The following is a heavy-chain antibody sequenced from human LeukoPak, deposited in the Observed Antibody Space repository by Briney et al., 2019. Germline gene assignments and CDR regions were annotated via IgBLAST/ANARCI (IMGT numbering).Heavy chain of an antibody. CDR2: IPNNGGDR. D-gene: IGHD3-9*01. Sequence: GGSLRLSCAVSGFTFSRHAMGWVRQAPGKGLEWVAGIPNNGGDRNYGDSVKGRFTISRDNSKNTLYLQMNSLRVEDTAVYYCALGLVTDYWGQGTLLTLSS. V-gene: IGHV3-23*01. CDR1: GFTFSRHA. CDR3: ALGLVTDY. J-gene: IGHJ4*02.